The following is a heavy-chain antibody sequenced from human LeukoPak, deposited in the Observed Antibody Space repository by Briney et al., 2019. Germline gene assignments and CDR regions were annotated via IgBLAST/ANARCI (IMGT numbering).Heavy chain of an antibody. V-gene: IGHV1-2*04. CDR3: SRGEKRNFYYYYGMDV. J-gene: IGHJ6*02. D-gene: IGHD1-1*01. CDR1: RYSLTDHY. CDR2: INPSSGGT. Sequence: SAVNVSRLDSRYSLTDHYIHWVRQAPGQGREWMGWINPSSGGTSYVQKFQGWVTMTRDTTISTAYIEPNSLRSNHTAVYYCSRGEKRNFYYYYGMDVWGQGTTVTVSS.